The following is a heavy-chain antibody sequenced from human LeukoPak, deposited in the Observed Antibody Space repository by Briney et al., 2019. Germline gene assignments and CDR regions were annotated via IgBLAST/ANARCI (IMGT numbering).Heavy chain of an antibody. CDR1: GYTFTSYY. CDR3: AVGDYYYDTRFDY. D-gene: IGHD3-22*01. Sequence: GAPVKVSCKASGYTFTSYYMHWVRQAPGQGLEWLGLINPSGGGTSYAQEFQGRVTITRDTSTSTAYMELSSLRSEDMAVYYCAVGDYYYDTRFDYWGQGTLVTVSS. V-gene: IGHV1-46*01. J-gene: IGHJ4*02. CDR2: INPSGGGT.